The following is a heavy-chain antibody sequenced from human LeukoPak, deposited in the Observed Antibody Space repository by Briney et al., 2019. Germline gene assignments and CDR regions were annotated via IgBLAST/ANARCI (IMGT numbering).Heavy chain of an antibody. CDR1: GGSISSYY. CDR2: IYYSGST. CDR3: ARHLYELTILPDYYGMDV. D-gene: IGHD3-3*01. V-gene: IGHV4-59*08. Sequence: SETLSLTGTVSGGSISSYYWSWLPQPPGKGLEWIGYIYYSGSTNYNPPLKSRVTISVDTSKNQFSLKLSSVTAADTAVYYCARHLYELTILPDYYGMDVWGQGTTVTVSS. J-gene: IGHJ6*02.